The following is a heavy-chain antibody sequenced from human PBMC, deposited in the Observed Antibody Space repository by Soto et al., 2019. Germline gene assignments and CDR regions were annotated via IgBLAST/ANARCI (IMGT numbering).Heavy chain of an antibody. CDR3: VRSGDNYNLLDY. D-gene: IGHD1-1*01. J-gene: IGHJ4*02. Sequence: AGGSLRLSCAASGFTFSDHYMSWIRQAPGKGLEWIGYSSNSGSFTRYADPVKGRFSISRDNAKNSLYLQINSLRGDDTAIYYCVRSGDNYNLLDYWGQGTPVTVSS. CDR1: GFTFSDHY. V-gene: IGHV3-11*06. CDR2: SSNSGSFT.